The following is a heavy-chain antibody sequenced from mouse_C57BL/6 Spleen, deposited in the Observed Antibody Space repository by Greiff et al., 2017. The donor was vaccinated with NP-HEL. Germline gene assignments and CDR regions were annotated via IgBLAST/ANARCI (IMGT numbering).Heavy chain of an antibody. Sequence: VQLQQSGAELVKPGASVKISCKASGYAFSSYWMNWVKQRPGEGLEWIGQIYPGDGDTNYNGKFKGKATLTADKSSSTAYMQLSSLTSEDSAVYFCARRPTVGPMDYWGQGTSVTVSS. J-gene: IGHJ4*01. CDR2: IYPGDGDT. CDR3: ARRPTVGPMDY. CDR1: GYAFSSYW. V-gene: IGHV1-80*01. D-gene: IGHD1-1*01.